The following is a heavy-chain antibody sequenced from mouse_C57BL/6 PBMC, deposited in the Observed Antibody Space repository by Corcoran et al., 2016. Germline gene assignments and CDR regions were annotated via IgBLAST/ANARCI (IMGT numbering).Heavy chain of an antibody. Sequence: QIQLVQSGPELKKPGETVKISCKASGYTFTTYGMSWVKQAPGKGLKWMGWINPYSGVPTYSDDFKGRFAFSLETAASTADLQINNLKNEDTATYVCAREAAQARDYGGQGTTLTVSS. CDR2: INPYSGVP. J-gene: IGHJ2*01. V-gene: IGHV9-3*01. CDR3: AREAAQARDY. CDR1: GYTFTTYG. D-gene: IGHD3-2*02.